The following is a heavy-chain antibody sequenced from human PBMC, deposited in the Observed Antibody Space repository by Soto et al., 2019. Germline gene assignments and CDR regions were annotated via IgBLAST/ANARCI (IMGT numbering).Heavy chain of an antibody. CDR3: ARQASYWHGGGGWFDP. D-gene: IGHD2-8*02. V-gene: IGHV3-13*01. CDR1: GFTFSAYD. J-gene: IGHJ5*02. Sequence: GGSLRLSCAASGFTFSAYDMHWVRQPTGKGLEWVSAIGSLHDTYYPDSVKGRFTISRENAKNSLYLQMNSLTTGDTAVYYCARQASYWHGGGGWFDPWGQGTLVTVSS. CDR2: IGSLHDT.